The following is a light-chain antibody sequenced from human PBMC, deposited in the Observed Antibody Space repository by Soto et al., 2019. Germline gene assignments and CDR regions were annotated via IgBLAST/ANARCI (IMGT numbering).Light chain of an antibody. CDR2: GAS. CDR1: QSVSNNY. V-gene: IGKV3-20*01. Sequence: IVLTQSPCTLSLSPGGRSTLHCRASQSVSNNYLAWYQQKPGQAPRILIYGASNRATGIPDRFSGSGSGTDFTLTISRLEPEDFAVYYCQQYGSSGTFGQGTKVDIK. CDR3: QQYGSSGT. J-gene: IGKJ1*01.